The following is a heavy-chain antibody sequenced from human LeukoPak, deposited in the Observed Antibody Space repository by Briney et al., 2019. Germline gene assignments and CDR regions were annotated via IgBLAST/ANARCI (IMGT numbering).Heavy chain of an antibody. CDR2: INPKSGGT. CDR3: ARNLWFGESSDAFDM. J-gene: IGHJ3*02. D-gene: IGHD3-10*01. Sequence: ASVKVSCKVSGYTLTGLSMHWVRQAPGQGLEWMGWINPKSGGTNYAQKFQGRVTMTRDTSISTAYMEMSRLRSDDTAVYCCARNLWFGESSDAFDMWGQGTMVTVSS. CDR1: GYTLTGLS. V-gene: IGHV1-2*02.